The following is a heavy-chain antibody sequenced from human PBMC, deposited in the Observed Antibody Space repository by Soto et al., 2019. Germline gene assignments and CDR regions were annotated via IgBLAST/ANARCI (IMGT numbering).Heavy chain of an antibody. CDR3: ASLSAAGALDY. CDR1: GGSISHYD. CDR2: IYYSGST. J-gene: IGHJ4*02. D-gene: IGHD6-13*01. Sequence: TSETLSLTCTVSGGSISHYDWSWVRQPPGKGLEFIGYIYYSGSTNYNPSLQSRVTMSVDTSKNQFSLKLNSLTAADTAVYYCASLSAAGALDYWGQGALVTVSS. V-gene: IGHV4-59*01.